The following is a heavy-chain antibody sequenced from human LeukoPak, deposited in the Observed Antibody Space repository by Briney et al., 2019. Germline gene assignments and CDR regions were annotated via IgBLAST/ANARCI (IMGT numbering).Heavy chain of an antibody. CDR2: IKQDGSEK. D-gene: IGHD3-9*01. CDR3: AKDGRSYYDILTGYSYYFDY. J-gene: IGHJ4*02. V-gene: IGHV3-7*01. CDR1: GFTFSSYW. Sequence: PGGSLRLSCAASGFTFSSYWMSWVRQAPGEGLEWVANIKQDGSEKYYVDSVKGRFTIPRDNAKNSLYLQMNSLRAEDTAVYYCAKDGRSYYDILTGYSYYFDYWGQGTLVTVSS.